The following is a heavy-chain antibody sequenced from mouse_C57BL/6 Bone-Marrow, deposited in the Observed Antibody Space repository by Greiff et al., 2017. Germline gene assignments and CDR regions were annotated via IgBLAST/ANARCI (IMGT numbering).Heavy chain of an antibody. D-gene: IGHD3-3*01. CDR1: GYTFTSYW. CDR3: ARKGPYMDY. CDR2: IYPGSGST. V-gene: IGHV1-55*01. Sequence: QVQLQHPGAELVKPGASVQMSCQASGYTFTSYWLTWLKQRPGKGLEWIGDIYPGSGSTHYNEKFTSTATLTGDTSSSTAYMQLSILTSEDSAVDYCARKGPYMDYWGQGTSVTVSS. J-gene: IGHJ4*01.